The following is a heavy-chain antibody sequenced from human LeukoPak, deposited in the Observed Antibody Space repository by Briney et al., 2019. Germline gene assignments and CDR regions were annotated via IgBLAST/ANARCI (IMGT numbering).Heavy chain of an antibody. CDR3: ARGGRYYDFWSGYSGAEYFQH. CDR2: INPNSGDT. Sequence: ASVKVSCKASGYTFTDHYIHWVRQAPGQGLEWMGRINPNSGDTNYAQKFQGRVTMTRDTSISTINMELRRPTSDDTAVYYCARGGRYYDFWSGYSGAEYFQHWGQGTLVTVSS. V-gene: IGHV1-2*06. D-gene: IGHD3-3*01. CDR1: GYTFTDHY. J-gene: IGHJ1*01.